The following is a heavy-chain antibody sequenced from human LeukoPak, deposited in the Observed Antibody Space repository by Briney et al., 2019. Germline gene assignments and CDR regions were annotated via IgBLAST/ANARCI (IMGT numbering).Heavy chain of an antibody. D-gene: IGHD4-17*01. CDR3: ARLFGGVTTFDY. V-gene: IGHV3-7*01. J-gene: IGHJ4*02. CDR1: GFTFSAFW. CDR2: IKPDGSDS. Sequence: GGSLRLSCAASGFTFSAFWMSWVRQGLGKGLEWVASIKPDGSDSHHVDSVMGRFTISRDNAKNLLYLQMNGLSAEDTAVYYCARLFGGVTTFDYWGQGALVTVSS.